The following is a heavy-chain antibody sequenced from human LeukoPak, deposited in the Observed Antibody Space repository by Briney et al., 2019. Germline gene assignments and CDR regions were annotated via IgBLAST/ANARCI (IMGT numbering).Heavy chain of an antibody. Sequence: SETLSLTCTVSGYSISSDYYWGWIRQPPGKGLEWIGSIHHSGRTYYNPSLKSRVTISGDTSKNQFSLKLSSVTAADTAVYYCARSPIRDYVWGSYRSGFDPWGQGTLVTVSS. CDR2: IHHSGRT. V-gene: IGHV4-38-2*02. D-gene: IGHD3-16*02. CDR3: ARSPIRDYVWGSYRSGFDP. J-gene: IGHJ5*02. CDR1: GYSISSDYY.